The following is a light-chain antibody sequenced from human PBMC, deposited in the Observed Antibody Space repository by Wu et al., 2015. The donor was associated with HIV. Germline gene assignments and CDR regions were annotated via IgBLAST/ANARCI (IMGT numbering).Light chain of an antibody. CDR3: QQYGRAPRT. Sequence: ENVLTQFPGTLSLSPGERATFSCKASQSVSNNYFAWFQQRPGQAPRLLISGAVNRAAGIPDRFSGSGSETDFTLTISRLEPEDFALYYCQQYGRAPRTFGQGTKVEI. J-gene: IGKJ1*01. CDR1: QSVSNNY. V-gene: IGKV3-20*01. CDR2: GAV.